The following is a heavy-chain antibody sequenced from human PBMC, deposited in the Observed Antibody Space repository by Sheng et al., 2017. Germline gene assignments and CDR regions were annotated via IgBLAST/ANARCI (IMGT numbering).Heavy chain of an antibody. J-gene: IGHJ4*02. D-gene: IGHD3-22*01. CDR3: AKGTPYYYDSSGYYTLGY. CDR1: GFTFDDYA. Sequence: ESGGGLVQPGRSLRLSCAASGFTFDDYAMHWVRQAPGKGLEWVSGISWNSGSIGYADSVKGRFTISRDNAKNSLYLQMNSLRAEDTALYYCAKGTPYYYDSSGYYTLGYWGQGTLVTVSS. V-gene: IGHV3-9*01. CDR2: ISWNSGSI.